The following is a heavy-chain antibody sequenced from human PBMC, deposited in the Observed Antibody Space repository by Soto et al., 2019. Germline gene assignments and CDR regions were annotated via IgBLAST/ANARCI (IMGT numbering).Heavy chain of an antibody. Sequence: GGSLRLSCAASGFTFSSYAMSWVRQAPGKGLEWVSAISGSGGSTYYADSVKGRFTISRDNSKNTLYLQMNSLRAEDTAVYYCAKDFDFCSGPYYGMDVWAQRTRVTVSS. V-gene: IGHV3-23*01. CDR1: GFTFSSYA. CDR2: ISGSGGST. D-gene: IGHD3-3*01. CDR3: AKDFDFCSGPYYGMDV. J-gene: IGHJ6*02.